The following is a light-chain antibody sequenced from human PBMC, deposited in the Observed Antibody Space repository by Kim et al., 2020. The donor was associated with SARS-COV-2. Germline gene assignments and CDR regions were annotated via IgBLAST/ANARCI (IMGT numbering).Light chain of an antibody. CDR2: EVS. CDR1: SGAVSDDNY. Sequence: SHTDDSTGTSGAVSDDNYVCCYHQQAGTPPKLMIYEVSKRPGGVHDGFSGSKSDNTASLTISGLQAEDEADYYCSSYAGSNNYVFGAGTQLTVL. V-gene: IGLV2-8*01. CDR3: SSYAGSNNYV. J-gene: IGLJ1*01.